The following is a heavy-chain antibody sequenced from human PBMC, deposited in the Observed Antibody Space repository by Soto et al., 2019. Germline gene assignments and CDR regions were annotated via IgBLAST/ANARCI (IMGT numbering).Heavy chain of an antibody. Sequence: PSETLSLTCTVSGGSVSSGSYYWSWIRQPPGKGLEWIGYIYYSGSTNYNPSLKSRVTISVDTSKNQFSLKLSSVTAADTAVYYCARDPLLGFGDASAFDIWGQGTMVTVSS. J-gene: IGHJ3*02. CDR1: GGSVSSGSYY. V-gene: IGHV4-61*01. CDR2: IYYSGST. CDR3: ARDPLLGFGDASAFDI. D-gene: IGHD3-10*01.